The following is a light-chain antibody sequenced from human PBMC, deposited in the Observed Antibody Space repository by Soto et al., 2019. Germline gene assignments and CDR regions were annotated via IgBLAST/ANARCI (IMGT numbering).Light chain of an antibody. CDR2: GNS. CDR3: QSYDSSLSVV. Sequence: QSVLTQPPSVSGAPGQRVTISCTGSSSNIGAGYDVHWYQQLPGTAPKLLIYGNSNRPSGVPDRFSGSKSGTSASLAITGPQPEGEDDYFSQSYDSSLSVVFGGGTKLTVL. CDR1: SSNIGAGYD. J-gene: IGLJ2*01. V-gene: IGLV1-40*01.